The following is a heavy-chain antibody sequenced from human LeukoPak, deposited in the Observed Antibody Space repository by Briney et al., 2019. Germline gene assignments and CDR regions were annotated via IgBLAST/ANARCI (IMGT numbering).Heavy chain of an antibody. V-gene: IGHV4-61*02. CDR2: IYTGGST. CDR3: ARDVGGYSYGYRPTELYWYFDL. Sequence: SQTLSLTCTVSGGSISSGSSFWTWIRQPAGKGLEWIGRIYTGGSTNYNPSLKSRVTISVATSKNQLSLKLSSVTAADTAVYYCARDVGGYSYGYRPTELYWYFDLWGRGTRVTVSS. D-gene: IGHD5-18*01. J-gene: IGHJ2*01. CDR1: GGSISSGSSF.